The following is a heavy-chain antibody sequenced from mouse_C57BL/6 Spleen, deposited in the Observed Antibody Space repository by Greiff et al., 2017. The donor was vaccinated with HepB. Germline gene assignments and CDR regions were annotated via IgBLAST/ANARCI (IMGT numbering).Heavy chain of an antibody. V-gene: IGHV1-82*01. Sequence: QVQLKQSGPELVKPGASVKISCKASGYAFSSSWMNWVKQRPGKGLEWIGRIYPGDGDTNYNGKFKGKATLTADKSSSTAYMQLSSLTSEDSAVYFCARASLSNYYGNYGYFDVWGTGTTVTVSS. D-gene: IGHD2-1*01. J-gene: IGHJ1*03. CDR1: GYAFSSSW. CDR2: IYPGDGDT. CDR3: ARASLSNYYGNYGYFDV.